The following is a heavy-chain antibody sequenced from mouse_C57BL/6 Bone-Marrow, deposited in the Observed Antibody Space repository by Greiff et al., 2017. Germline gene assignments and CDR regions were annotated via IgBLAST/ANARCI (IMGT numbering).Heavy chain of an antibody. CDR2: IDPSDSYT. V-gene: IGHV1-50*01. CDR3: ASDTTVVPYWYFDV. CDR1: GYTFTSYW. Sequence: QVQLQQPGAELVKPGASVKLSCKASGYTFTSYWMQWVKQRPGQGLEWIGEIDPSDSYTNYNQKFKGKATLTVDTSSSTAYMQLSSLTSEDSAVDYCASDTTVVPYWYFDVWGTGTTVTVSS. J-gene: IGHJ1*03. D-gene: IGHD1-1*01.